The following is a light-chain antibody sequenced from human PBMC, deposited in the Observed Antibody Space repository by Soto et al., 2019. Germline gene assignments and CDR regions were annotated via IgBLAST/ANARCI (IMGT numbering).Light chain of an antibody. J-gene: IGKJ1*01. CDR1: QSVSSN. CDR3: QQYNNWPGT. CDR2: GAS. V-gene: IGKV3-15*01. Sequence: EIVMTQSPATLSVSPGERATLSCRASQSVSSNLAWYQQKPGQAPRLRIYGASTRATGIPARFSGSGSGTEFTLTISSLQSEDFEVYYCQQYNNWPGTFGQGTKVEIK.